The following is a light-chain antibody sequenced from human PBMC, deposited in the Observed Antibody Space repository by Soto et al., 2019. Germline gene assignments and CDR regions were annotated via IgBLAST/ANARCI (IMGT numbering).Light chain of an antibody. CDR3: QQSYSTPWT. CDR1: QSISTY. Sequence: DIQMIQYPSSLSASVGDRVTITCRASQSISTYLNWYQQKPGKAPKVLIYDASSLESGVPSRFSGSGSGTDFTLSISRLQPEDFATYYCQQSYSTPWTVGQGNKVEI. J-gene: IGKJ1*01. V-gene: IGKV1-39*01. CDR2: DAS.